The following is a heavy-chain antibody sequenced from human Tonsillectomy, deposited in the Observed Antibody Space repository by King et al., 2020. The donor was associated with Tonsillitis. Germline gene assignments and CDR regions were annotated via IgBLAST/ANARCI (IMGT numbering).Heavy chain of an antibody. Sequence: VQLVQSGAEVKKPGASVKVSCKASGYTFTSYGISWVRQAPGQGLEWMGWISTYSGNTNYAQKLQGRVTITTDTSTSTAHMELRSLRSDDTAMYYCATTRQSSSSFTDYFDYWGQGPLVTVSS. V-gene: IGHV1-18*04. CDR2: ISTYSGNT. CDR1: GYTFTSYG. J-gene: IGHJ4*02. CDR3: ATTRQSSSSFTDYFDY. D-gene: IGHD6-13*01.